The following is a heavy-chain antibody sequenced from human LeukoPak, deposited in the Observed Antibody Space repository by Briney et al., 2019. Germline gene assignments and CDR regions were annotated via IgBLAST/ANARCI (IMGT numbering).Heavy chain of an antibody. CDR2: IYYSGST. Sequence: SETLSLTCTVSGGSISSSSYYWGWIRQPPGKGLEWIGSIYYSGSTYYNPSLKSRVTISVDTSKNQFSLKLSSVTAADTAVYYCARGWLQNYFDYWGQGTLVTVSS. CDR3: ARGWLQNYFDY. V-gene: IGHV4-39*07. D-gene: IGHD5-24*01. J-gene: IGHJ4*02. CDR1: GGSISSSSYY.